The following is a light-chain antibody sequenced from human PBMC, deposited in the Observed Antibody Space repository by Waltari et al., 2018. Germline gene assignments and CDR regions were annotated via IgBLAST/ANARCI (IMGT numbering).Light chain of an antibody. CDR3: QQYDNWLGT. J-gene: IGKJ1*01. CDR2: GAS. Sequence: EIVMTQSPPTLPVFPGEEATFSCRASQSIRSNLAWYQHKPGQAPRLLIYGASTRATGIPARFSGSGSGTEFTLTISSLQSEDFAVYFCQQYDNWLGTFGQGTKVEIK. V-gene: IGKV3-15*01. CDR1: QSIRSN.